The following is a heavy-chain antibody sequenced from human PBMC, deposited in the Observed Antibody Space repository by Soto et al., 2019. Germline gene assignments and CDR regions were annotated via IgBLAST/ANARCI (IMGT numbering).Heavy chain of an antibody. D-gene: IGHD6-19*01. Sequence: QVQLQQWGAGLLKPSETLSLTCAVYGGSFSGYYWSWIRQPPGKGQEWIGEINHSGSTNYNPALTSRVTISVDTSKTQFALKLISVTAADTAVYYCARGGSGWYSSVLGIDYLGQGTLVTVSS. CDR2: INHSGST. J-gene: IGHJ4*02. CDR1: GGSFSGYY. V-gene: IGHV4-34*01. CDR3: ARGGSGWYSSVLGIDY.